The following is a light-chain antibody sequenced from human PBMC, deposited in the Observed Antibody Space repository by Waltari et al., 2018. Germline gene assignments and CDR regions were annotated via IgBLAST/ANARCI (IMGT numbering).Light chain of an antibody. J-gene: IGKJ1*01. Sequence: DIQMTQSPSTLSASVGDGVPITCRASQSINSWLAWYQQKPGKAPKLLIQKASTLRSGVPSRFSGSGSGTEFTLTISSLQADDFATYYCQQYQSYSGTFGQGTKVEVK. CDR1: QSINSW. V-gene: IGKV1-5*03. CDR2: KAS. CDR3: QQYQSYSGT.